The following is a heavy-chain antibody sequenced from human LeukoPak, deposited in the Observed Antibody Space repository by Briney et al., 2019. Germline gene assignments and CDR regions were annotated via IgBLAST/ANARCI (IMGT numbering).Heavy chain of an antibody. V-gene: IGHV4-38-2*01. J-gene: IGHJ5*02. Sequence: SETLSLTCAVSGYPISSGYYWGWIRQPPGKGLEWIGSIYHSGSTYYNPSLKSRVTISVDTSKNQFSLKLSSVTAADTAIYYCARSSFGDRRDWFDPWGQGTLVTVSS. CDR3: ARSSFGDRRDWFDP. CDR1: GYPISSGYY. CDR2: IYHSGST. D-gene: IGHD3-10*01.